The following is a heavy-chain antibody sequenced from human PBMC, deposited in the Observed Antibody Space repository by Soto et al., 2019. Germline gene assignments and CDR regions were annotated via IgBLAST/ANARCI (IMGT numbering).Heavy chain of an antibody. CDR2: IYGGGST. CDR3: ARDLAYYGLDV. CDR1: GFTVGSHY. V-gene: IGHV3-53*01. J-gene: IGHJ6*02. Sequence: TGGSLRLSCAAAGFTVGSHYMSWVRQAPGRGLEWVSVIYGGGSTYYVDSVKGRFTISRDNSKNTLYLQMNSLRADDTAVYYCARDLAYYGLDVWGQGTTVTVS.